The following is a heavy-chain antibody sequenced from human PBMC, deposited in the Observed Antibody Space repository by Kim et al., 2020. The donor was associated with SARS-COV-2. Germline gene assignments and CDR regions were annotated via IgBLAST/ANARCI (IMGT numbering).Heavy chain of an antibody. J-gene: IGHJ3*01. CDR3: ARVPARPRAFWDAFAV. D-gene: IGHD3-10*02. V-gene: IGHV3-73*01. Sequence: SVKGRFIISRDNSKSTVYLQMNSLKTEDTAVYYCARVPARPRAFWDAFAVWGQGRMVTVSS.